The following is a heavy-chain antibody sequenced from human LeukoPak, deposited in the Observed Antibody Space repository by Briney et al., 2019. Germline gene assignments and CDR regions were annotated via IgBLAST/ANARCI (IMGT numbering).Heavy chain of an antibody. Sequence: GGSLRLSCAASGFTFSSYWMHWVRHAPGKGLVWVSRISSDGSSTSYADSVKGRFTIFRDNAKNTLYLQMNSLGAEDTAVYYCAKDRIQLWFRSDAFDIWGQGTMVTVSS. CDR3: AKDRIQLWFRSDAFDI. CDR1: GFTFSSYW. J-gene: IGHJ3*02. V-gene: IGHV3-74*01. D-gene: IGHD5-18*01. CDR2: ISSDGSST.